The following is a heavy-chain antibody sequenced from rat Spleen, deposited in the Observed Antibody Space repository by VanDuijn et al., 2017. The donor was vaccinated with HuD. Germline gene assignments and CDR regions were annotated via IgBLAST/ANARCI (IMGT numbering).Heavy chain of an antibody. CDR1: GFIFNNYW. CDR3: TRELGDDDGYYHVGYYFDF. J-gene: IGHJ2*01. Sequence: EVQLVVSGGGLVQPGRSLKLSCVASGFIFNNYWMTWIRQAPGKGLEWVASITNTGGTTYYPDSVKGRFTISRDNAKSTLYLQMNSLRSEDTSTYDCTRELGDDDGYYHVGYYFDFWCQGVMVTVSS. D-gene: IGHD1-12*03. CDR2: ITNTGGTT. V-gene: IGHV5-31*01.